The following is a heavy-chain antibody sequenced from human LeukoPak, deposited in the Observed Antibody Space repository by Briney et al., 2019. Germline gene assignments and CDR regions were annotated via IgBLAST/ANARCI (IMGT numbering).Heavy chain of an antibody. Sequence: SVKVSCKTSGGTFNNSAISWVRQAPGQGLEWLGGIMPLFGTAGYAQKFQGRVTITKDESTRTIYLELTSLTSDDTAVYYCARDVHGDYGSGWFDPWGQGTLVSVSS. D-gene: IGHD4-17*01. CDR3: ARDVHGDYGSGWFDP. CDR1: GGTFNNSA. CDR2: IMPLFGTA. V-gene: IGHV1-69*05. J-gene: IGHJ5*02.